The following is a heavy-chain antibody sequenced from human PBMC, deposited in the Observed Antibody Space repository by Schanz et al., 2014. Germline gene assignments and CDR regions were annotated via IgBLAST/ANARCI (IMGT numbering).Heavy chain of an antibody. D-gene: IGHD3-10*01. CDR2: IRQDGSAK. J-gene: IGHJ4*02. CDR1: GFTFSSYT. V-gene: IGHV3-7*03. CDR3: ARDGFGGYLDS. Sequence: ELQLVESGGGLVQPGGSLRLSCAASGFTFSSYTMAWVRLAPGKRLEWVANIRQDGSAKFYVDSVNSRFAISRDNAENSVYLQMNSLRAEDTAVYYCARDGFGGYLDSWGQGTLVTVSS.